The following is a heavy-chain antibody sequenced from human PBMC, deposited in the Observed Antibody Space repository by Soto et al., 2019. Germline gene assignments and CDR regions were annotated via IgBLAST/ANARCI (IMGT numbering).Heavy chain of an antibody. Sequence: EVQLVESGGGLVQPGGSLRLSCAASGFTFSDHYMDWVRQATGTGLEWVGRIRNKVNGYTTEYAASVKGRFTVSRDDSKNSVFLQMNSLKTEDTAVYYCARHIPYHGKDVWGQGTTVTVSS. CDR1: GFTFSDHY. J-gene: IGHJ6*02. CDR2: IRNKVNGYTT. D-gene: IGHD2-21*01. CDR3: ARHIPYHGKDV. V-gene: IGHV3-72*01.